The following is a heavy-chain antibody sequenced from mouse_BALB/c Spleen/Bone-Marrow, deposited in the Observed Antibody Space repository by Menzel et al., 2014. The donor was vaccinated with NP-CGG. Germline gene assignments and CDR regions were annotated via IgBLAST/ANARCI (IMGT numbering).Heavy chain of an antibody. Sequence: EVMLVESGGGLVKPGVSLKLSCAASGFTFSSYAMSWVRQTPEKRLEWVASINNGGSTYYPDSVKGRFTISRDNARNILFLQMSSLRSEDTAMYYCARERDYDWFAYWGQGTLVTVSA. CDR3: ARERDYDWFAY. D-gene: IGHD2-4*01. J-gene: IGHJ3*01. CDR2: INNGGST. CDR1: GFTFSSYA. V-gene: IGHV5-6-5*01.